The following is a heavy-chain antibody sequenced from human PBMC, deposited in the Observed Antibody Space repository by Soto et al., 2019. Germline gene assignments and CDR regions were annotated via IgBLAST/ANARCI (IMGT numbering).Heavy chain of an antibody. CDR2: IYSGGST. CDR3: ARYNSYAIDY. D-gene: IGHD2-8*01. V-gene: IGHV3-53*01. Sequence: GGSLRLSCAASGFTVSSNYMSWVRQAPGKGLEWVSVIYSGGSTYYADSVKGRFTISRDNSKNTLYLQMNSLRAEDTAVYFCARYNSYAIDYWGRGTLVTVSS. CDR1: GFTVSSNY. J-gene: IGHJ4*02.